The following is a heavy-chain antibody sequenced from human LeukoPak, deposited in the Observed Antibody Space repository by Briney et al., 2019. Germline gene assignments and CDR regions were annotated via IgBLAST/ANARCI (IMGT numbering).Heavy chain of an antibody. CDR2: INRSGST. J-gene: IGHJ4*02. V-gene: IGHV4-34*01. D-gene: IGHD3-22*01. CDR3: ARGRSSGYYGVMVY. Sequence: INRSGSTNYNPSLKSRVTISVDTSKNQFSLKLSSVTAADTAVYYCARGRSSGYYGVMVYWGQGTLVTVSS.